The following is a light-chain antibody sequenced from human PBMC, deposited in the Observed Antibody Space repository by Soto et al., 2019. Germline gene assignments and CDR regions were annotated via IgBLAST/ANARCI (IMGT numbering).Light chain of an antibody. Sequence: QSVLTQSPSASGTPGQRVTISCSGSSSNIGSNTVNWYQQLPGTAPKLLIYSNDQRPSGVPDRFSASKSGTSASLAISGLQSEDEADYYCAAWDDSLNGYVFGTGTKVTGL. J-gene: IGLJ1*01. V-gene: IGLV1-44*01. CDR2: SND. CDR3: AAWDDSLNGYV. CDR1: SSNIGSNT.